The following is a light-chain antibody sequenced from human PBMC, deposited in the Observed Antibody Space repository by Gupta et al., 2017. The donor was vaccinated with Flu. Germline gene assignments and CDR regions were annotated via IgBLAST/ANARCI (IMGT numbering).Light chain of an antibody. CDR1: QDIKTS. V-gene: IGKV1-27*01. J-gene: IGKJ1*01. CDR2: DVS. Sequence: GDRVTITCRASQDIKTSLAWYQQQPGRAPKLLIYDVSSLQSGVPSRFSGSGSDTYFTLTINSLEPEDFATYYCQKYDSAPLTFGQGTRVDFK. CDR3: QKYDSAPLT.